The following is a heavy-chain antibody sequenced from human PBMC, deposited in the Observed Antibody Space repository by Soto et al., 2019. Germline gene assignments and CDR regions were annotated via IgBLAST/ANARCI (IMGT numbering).Heavy chain of an antibody. CDR3: ARARLRTPNGVDSFDV. V-gene: IGHV1-2*02. D-gene: IGHD2-21*02. J-gene: IGHJ3*01. CDR1: GYNFTGYY. CDR2: INPHAGGA. Sequence: ASVKASWKASGYNFTGYYMHRVRQAPGQGLEWMGWINPHAGGARYVQQFRDRLAISTDTPKETAYMELRSLTSDDTAIYYCARARLRTPNGVDSFDVWGQGTSLTVSS.